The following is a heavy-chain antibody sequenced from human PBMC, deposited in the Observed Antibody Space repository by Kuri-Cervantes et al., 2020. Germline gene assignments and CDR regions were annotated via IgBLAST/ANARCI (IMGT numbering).Heavy chain of an antibody. D-gene: IGHD6-6*01. J-gene: IGHJ4*02. Sequence: GESLKISCAASGFTFSRYWMTWVRQAPGKGLKWVANIKEDGSIKYYMDSVKGRFTISRDNAKNSLYLQMNSLRAEDTAIFYCARIGYSSSSLDYWGQGSLVTVSS. CDR1: GFTFSRYW. V-gene: IGHV3-7*01. CDR2: IKEDGSIK. CDR3: ARIGYSSSSLDY.